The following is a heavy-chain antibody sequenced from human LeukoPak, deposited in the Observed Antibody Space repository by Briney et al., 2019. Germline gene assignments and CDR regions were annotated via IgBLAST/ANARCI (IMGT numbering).Heavy chain of an antibody. CDR2: IIPILGIA. Sequence: SVKVSCKASGGTFSSYAISWVRQAPGQGLEWMGRIIPILGIANYAQRFQGRVTITADKSTSTAYMELSSLRSEDTAVYYCARETGTDAFDIWGQGTMVTVSS. CDR3: ARETGTDAFDI. V-gene: IGHV1-69*04. D-gene: IGHD1-1*01. CDR1: GGTFSSYA. J-gene: IGHJ3*02.